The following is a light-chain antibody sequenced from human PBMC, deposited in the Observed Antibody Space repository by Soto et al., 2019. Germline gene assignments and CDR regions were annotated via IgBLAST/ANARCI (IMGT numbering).Light chain of an antibody. CDR2: DAS. CDR3: QQYNSYWT. Sequence: DIQMTQSPSTLPASVGDRVTITCRASQSISSWLAWYQQKPGKAPKLLIYDASSLESGVPSRFSGSGSGTEFTVTISSLQPDDFATYYCQQYNSYWTFGQGTKVDIK. J-gene: IGKJ1*01. CDR1: QSISSW. V-gene: IGKV1-5*01.